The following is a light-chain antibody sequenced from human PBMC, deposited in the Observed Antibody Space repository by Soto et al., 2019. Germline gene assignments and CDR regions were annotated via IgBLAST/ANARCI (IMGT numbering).Light chain of an antibody. CDR3: QQRSDWPSSLT. V-gene: IGKV3-11*01. CDR2: DAS. CDR1: QSVNSY. J-gene: IGKJ4*01. Sequence: EIVLTQSPATMSLSPGERATLSCRASQSVNSYLAWYQQKPGQAPRLLIYDASNRATGIPARFSGSGSGTDFTLTISSLEPEDFAVYFCQQRSDWPSSLTFGGGTKVEIK.